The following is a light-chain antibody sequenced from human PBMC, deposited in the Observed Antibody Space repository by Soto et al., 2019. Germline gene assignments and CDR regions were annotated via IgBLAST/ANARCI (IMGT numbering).Light chain of an antibody. V-gene: IGKV1-12*02. CDR1: QGVSSW. CDR3: QQANSFPFT. Sequence: DVPMTQSPSSVSASVGDRVTITCRASQGVSSWLGWYQQKPGIAPKLLIYAASSWQSGVPSTFSGSGSRIAFTLTVRGLQPEDFATYCFQQANSFPFTFGPWTKLEI. J-gene: IGKJ3*01. CDR2: AAS.